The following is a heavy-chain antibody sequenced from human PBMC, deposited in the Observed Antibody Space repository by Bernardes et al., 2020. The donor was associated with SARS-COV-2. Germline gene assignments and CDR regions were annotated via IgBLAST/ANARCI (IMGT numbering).Heavy chain of an antibody. CDR3: AWGSPVAFDI. J-gene: IGHJ3*02. Sequence: ESLKISCKGSGYSFTSYWISWVRQMPGKGLEWIGRIYTSGSTNYNPSLKSRVTMSVDTSKNQFSLKLSSVTAADTAVYYCAWGSPVAFDIWGQGTMVTVSS. V-gene: IGHV4-4*07. CDR1: GYSFTSYW. CDR2: IYTSGST. D-gene: IGHD3-16*01.